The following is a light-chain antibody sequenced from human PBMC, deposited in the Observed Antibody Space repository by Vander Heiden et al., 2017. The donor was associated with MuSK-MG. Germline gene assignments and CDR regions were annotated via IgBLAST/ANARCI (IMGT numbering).Light chain of an antibody. CDR2: ATS. CDR1: QDLNNF. V-gene: IGKV1-39*01. Sequence: DIHITQSPSSLSASVGDRVTITCRSTQDLNNFLNWYQIKPGQAPRLLIFATSILQNGVPPRLTGGHSGTEFTPTISPLQPEDFATYYCQRCYSLPLTFGGG. CDR3: QRCYSLPLT. J-gene: IGKJ4*01.